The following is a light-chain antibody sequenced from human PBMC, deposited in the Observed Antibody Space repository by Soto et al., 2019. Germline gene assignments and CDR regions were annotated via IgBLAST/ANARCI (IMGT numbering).Light chain of an antibody. J-gene: IGKJ4*01. CDR3: QQSYSTPPA. CDR1: QTVGRF. Sequence: DIVLTQSPATLSLSPGDRVTLSCRASQTVGRFLSWYQHSPGQGPRLLVYDASNRATGVPARFSGSGSETDFTLTISSLEPEDFATYYCQQSYSTPPAFGGGTKVEIK. CDR2: DAS. V-gene: IGKV3-11*01.